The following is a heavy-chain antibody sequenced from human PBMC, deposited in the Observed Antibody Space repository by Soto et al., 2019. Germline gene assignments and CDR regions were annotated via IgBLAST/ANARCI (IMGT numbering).Heavy chain of an antibody. CDR1: GGSISSYY. CDR2: IYYSGST. Sequence: PSETLSLTCTVSGGSISSYYWSWIRQPPGKGLEWIGYIYYSGSTNYNPSLKSRVTISVDTSKNQFSLKLSSVTAADTAVYYCARVRSPHDYGDYYFDYWGQGTPVTVSS. D-gene: IGHD4-17*01. CDR3: ARVRSPHDYGDYYFDY. J-gene: IGHJ4*02. V-gene: IGHV4-59*01.